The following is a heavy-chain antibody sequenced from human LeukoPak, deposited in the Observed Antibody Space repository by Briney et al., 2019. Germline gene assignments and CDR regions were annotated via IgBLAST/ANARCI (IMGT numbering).Heavy chain of an antibody. CDR3: ARGLGRNYVLSYYGMDV. J-gene: IGHJ6*02. CDR2: IGTAGDT. D-gene: IGHD1-7*01. CDR1: GFTFSSYD. Sequence: PGGSLRLSGAASGFTFSSYDMHWVRQATGTGLEWVSAIGTAGDTYYPGSVKGRFTISRENAKNSLYLQMNSLRAGDTAVYYCARGLGRNYVLSYYGMDVWGQGTTVTVSS. V-gene: IGHV3-13*01.